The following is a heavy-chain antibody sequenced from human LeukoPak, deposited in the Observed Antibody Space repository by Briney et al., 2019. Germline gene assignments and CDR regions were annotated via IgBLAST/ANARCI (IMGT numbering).Heavy chain of an antibody. CDR3: AASNFITMVRGVTHGDY. D-gene: IGHD3-10*01. CDR2: IYSGGST. J-gene: IGHJ4*02. V-gene: IGHV3-66*01. CDR1: GFTVSSNY. Sequence: GGSLRLSCAASGFTVSSNYMSWVRQAPGKGLEWVSVIYSGGSTYYADSVKGRFTISRDNSKNTLYLQMNSLRAEDTAVYYCAASNFITMVRGVTHGDYWGQGTLVTVSS.